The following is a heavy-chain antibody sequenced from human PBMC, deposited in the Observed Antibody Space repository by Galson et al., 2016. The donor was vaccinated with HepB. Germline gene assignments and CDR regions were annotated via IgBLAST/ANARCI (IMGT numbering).Heavy chain of an antibody. D-gene: IGHD5-24*01. CDR2: VHYSGPT. V-gene: IGHV4-39*01. CDR1: GGSLSSRSFY. Sequence: LSLTCSVSGGSLSSRSFYWGWVRQPAGKELEWIGNVHYSGPTFYNASLRSRVTIAVDTPKNQFSLRLTSVTAADTAVYYCARTMATRTQYFEYWGQGILVIVSS. CDR3: ARTMATRTQYFEY. J-gene: IGHJ4*02.